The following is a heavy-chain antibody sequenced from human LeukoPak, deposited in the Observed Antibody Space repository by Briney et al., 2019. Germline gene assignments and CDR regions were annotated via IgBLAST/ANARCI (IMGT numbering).Heavy chain of an antibody. CDR3: ARSRYYGSGSYRRDYYYYYYMDV. CDR2: ISSSSSYI. V-gene: IGHV3-21*04. J-gene: IGHJ6*03. D-gene: IGHD3-10*01. Sequence: GGSLRLSCAASGFTFSSYSMNWVRQAPGKGLEWVSSISSSSSYIYYADSVKGRFTISKDTAKNSLYLQMNSLRAEDTALYHCARSRYYGSGSYRRDYYYYYYMDVWGKGTTVTIS. CDR1: GFTFSSYS.